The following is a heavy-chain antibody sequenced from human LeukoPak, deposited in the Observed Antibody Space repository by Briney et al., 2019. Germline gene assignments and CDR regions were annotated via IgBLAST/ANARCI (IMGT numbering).Heavy chain of an antibody. CDR1: GFTFSSYA. V-gene: IGHV3-30-3*01. CDR3: ARDRRSGNWGSGGVNY. D-gene: IGHD7-27*01. J-gene: IGHJ4*02. Sequence: GSLRLSCAASGFTFSSYAMNWVRQAPGKGLEWVVVISYDGSNKYYADSVKGRFTISRDNSKNTLYLQMNSLRAEDTAVYYCARDRRSGNWGSGGVNYWGQGTLVTVSS. CDR2: ISYDGSNK.